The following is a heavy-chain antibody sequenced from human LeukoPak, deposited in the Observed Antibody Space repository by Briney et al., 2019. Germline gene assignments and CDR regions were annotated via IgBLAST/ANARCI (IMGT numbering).Heavy chain of an antibody. Sequence: KPGGSLRLSCAASGFTFSSYSMNWARQAPGKGLEWVSSISSSSYIYYADSVKGRFTISRDNAKNSLYLQMNSLRAEDTAVYYCARDSRYYDILTGPDYWGQGTLVTVSS. CDR3: ARDSRYYDILTGPDY. CDR1: GFTFSSYS. V-gene: IGHV3-21*01. CDR2: ISSSSYI. D-gene: IGHD3-9*01. J-gene: IGHJ4*02.